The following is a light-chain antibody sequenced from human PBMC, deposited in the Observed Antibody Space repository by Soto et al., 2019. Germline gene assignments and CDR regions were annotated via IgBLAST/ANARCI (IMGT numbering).Light chain of an antibody. CDR3: VLYMGGGIRV. CDR2: STN. J-gene: IGLJ3*02. Sequence: QAVVTQEPSFSVSPGGTVTLTCGLSSGSVSTNYYPSWYQQTPGQAPRTLIYSTNTRSSGVPDRFSGSILGIRAALTITGAQADDESDYYCVLYMGGGIRVFGGGTKVTVL. CDR1: SGSVSTNYY. V-gene: IGLV8-61*01.